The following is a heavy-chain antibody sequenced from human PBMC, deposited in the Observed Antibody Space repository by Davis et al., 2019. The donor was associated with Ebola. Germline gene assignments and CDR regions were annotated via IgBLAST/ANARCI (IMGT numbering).Heavy chain of an antibody. Sequence: SETLSLTCTVSGGSISSYYWSWIRQPPGKGLEWIGYIYYSGSTNYNPSLKSRVTISVDTSKNQFSLKLSSVTAADTAVYYCAREAYYYDSSGYNKGAFDIWGQGTMVTVSS. V-gene: IGHV4-59*01. D-gene: IGHD3-22*01. CDR2: IYYSGST. J-gene: IGHJ3*02. CDR1: GGSISSYY. CDR3: AREAYYYDSSGYNKGAFDI.